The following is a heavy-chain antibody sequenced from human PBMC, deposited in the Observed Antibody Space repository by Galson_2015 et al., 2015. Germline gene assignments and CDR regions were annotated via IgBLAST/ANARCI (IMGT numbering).Heavy chain of an antibody. CDR3: ARVSGGYNTYWYFDL. D-gene: IGHD5-24*01. J-gene: IGHJ2*01. CDR2: ISSSGSTI. Sequence: SLRLSCAASGFTFSDYYMSWLRQAPGKGLEWLSYISSSGSTIYYADSVKGRFTISRDNAKNSLYLQMNSLRAEDTAVYYCARVSGGYNTYWYFDLWGRGTLVTVSS. V-gene: IGHV3-11*01. CDR1: GFTFSDYY.